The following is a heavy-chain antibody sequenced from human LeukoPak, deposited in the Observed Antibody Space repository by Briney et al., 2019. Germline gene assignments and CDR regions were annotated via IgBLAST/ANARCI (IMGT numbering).Heavy chain of an antibody. D-gene: IGHD2-2*01. CDR2: ISSSSSYI. CDR3: ARDPPYCSSTSCYFDY. CDR1: GFTVSSYC. V-gene: IGHV3-21*01. Sequence: GGSLRLSCKASGFTVSSYCMSWVRQAPGKGLEWVSSISSSSSYIYYADSVKGRFTISRDNAKNSLYLQMNSLRAEDTAVYYCARDPPYCSSTSCYFDYWGQGTLVTVSS. J-gene: IGHJ4*02.